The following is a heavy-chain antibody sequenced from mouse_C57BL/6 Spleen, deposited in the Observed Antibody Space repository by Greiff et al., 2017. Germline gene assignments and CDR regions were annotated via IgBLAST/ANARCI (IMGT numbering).Heavy chain of an antibody. CDR3: ARSYYGSRAAWFAY. V-gene: IGHV1-50*01. Sequence: QVQLQQPGAELVKPGASVKLSCKASGYTFTSYWMQWVKQRPGPGLEWIGEIDPSDSYTNYNQKFKGKAPLTVDTSSSTAYMQLSSLTSEDSAVYYCARSYYGSRAAWFAYWGQGTLVTVSA. D-gene: IGHD1-1*01. CDR2: IDPSDSYT. CDR1: GYTFTSYW. J-gene: IGHJ3*01.